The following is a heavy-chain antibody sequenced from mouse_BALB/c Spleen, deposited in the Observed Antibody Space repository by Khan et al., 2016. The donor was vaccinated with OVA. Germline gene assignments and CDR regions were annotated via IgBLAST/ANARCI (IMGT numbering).Heavy chain of an antibody. D-gene: IGHD3-3*01. V-gene: IGHV1S135*01. CDR1: GYSFTSYY. CDR2: IDPFNGGT. Sequence: LQQSGPELMKPGASVNISCKASGYSFTSYYIHWVKQSHGKSLEWIGYIDPFNGGTDYNQKFKGKATLTVDKSSNTAYMHLRSLTSEDSAVYYCARGTFDYWGQGTLVTVSA. J-gene: IGHJ3*01. CDR3: ARGTFDY.